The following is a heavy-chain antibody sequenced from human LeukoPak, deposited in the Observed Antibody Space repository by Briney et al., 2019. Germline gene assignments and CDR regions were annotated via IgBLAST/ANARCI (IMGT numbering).Heavy chain of an antibody. Sequence: SETLSLTCTVSGGSISGYYCSWIRQPPGKGLEWIGQISYSGLTRYNPALESRVTISVDTSKNRISVNLNSVTAADTAFYYCARHRAIAGPFDHWGQGTQVTVSS. CDR3: ARHRAIAGPFDH. D-gene: IGHD6-19*01. CDR1: GGSISGYY. J-gene: IGHJ4*02. CDR2: ISYSGLT. V-gene: IGHV4-59*08.